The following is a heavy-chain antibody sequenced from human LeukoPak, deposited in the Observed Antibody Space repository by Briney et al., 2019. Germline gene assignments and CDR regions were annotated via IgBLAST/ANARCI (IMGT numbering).Heavy chain of an antibody. CDR3: ARNSSGWSFDL. Sequence: PSETLSLTCTVSGGSISGSSHYWGWIRQPPGKGLEWIGSIYQSGSTHYNFYLRSRVTISVDTSKNQFSLKLSSVTAADTSVYYCARNSSGWSFDLWGRGTLVTV. CDR1: GGSISGSSHY. CDR2: IYQSGST. D-gene: IGHD6-19*01. V-gene: IGHV4-39*01. J-gene: IGHJ2*01.